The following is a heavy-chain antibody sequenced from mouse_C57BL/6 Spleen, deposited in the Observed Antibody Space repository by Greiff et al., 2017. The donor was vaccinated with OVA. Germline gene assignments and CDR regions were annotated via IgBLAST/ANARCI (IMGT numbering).Heavy chain of an antibody. CDR2: IDPDVGET. CDR1: GFNINDYY. CDR3: AREGVYGSTPYAMDY. J-gene: IGHJ4*01. Sequence: EVQVVESGAELVKPGASVKLSCTASGFNINDYYMHWVKQRTEQGLEWIGRIDPDVGETKYAPKFQGKATITADTSSNTAYLQLSSLTSEDTAVYDCAREGVYGSTPYAMDYWGQGTSVTVSS. D-gene: IGHD1-1*01. V-gene: IGHV14-2*01.